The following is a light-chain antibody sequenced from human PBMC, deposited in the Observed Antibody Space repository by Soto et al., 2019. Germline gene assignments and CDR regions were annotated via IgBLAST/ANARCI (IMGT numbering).Light chain of an antibody. CDR2: EVS. V-gene: IGLV2-14*01. CDR1: SSDVGGYNS. CDR3: SSYTTSSTLLDV. Sequence: QYALTQPAAVSGSPGQSITISCTGTSSDVGGYNSVSWYQQHPGKAPKLMIYEVSNRPSGVSNRFSGSKSGNTASLTISGLQAEDEADYYCSSYTTSSTLLDVFGTGTKVTVL. J-gene: IGLJ1*01.